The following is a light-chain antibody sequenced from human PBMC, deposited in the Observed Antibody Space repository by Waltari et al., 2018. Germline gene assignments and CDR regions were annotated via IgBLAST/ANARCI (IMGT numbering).Light chain of an antibody. CDR3: CSYAGSYTWV. J-gene: IGLJ3*02. CDR1: SSDVGSYNY. CDR2: DVS. Sequence: QSALTQPRSVSGSPGQSVTISCTGTSSDVGSYNYVSWYQQHPGKAPKRMIYDVSKRPSGAPDRFSGSKSGNTASLTISGLQAEDEADYYCCSYAGSYTWVFGGGTKLTVL. V-gene: IGLV2-11*01.